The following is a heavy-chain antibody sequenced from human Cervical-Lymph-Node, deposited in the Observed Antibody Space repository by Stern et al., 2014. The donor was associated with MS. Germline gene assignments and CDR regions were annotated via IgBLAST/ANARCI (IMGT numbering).Heavy chain of an antibody. V-gene: IGHV1-69*06. J-gene: IGHJ5*02. CDR2: VIPFVGTS. Sequence: VHLVESGAEVKKPGSSVKVSCKSSGGISWVRQAPGQGLEWMGGVIPFVGTSNYAQKFQGRVIITADTSTNTTYLHLSSLTSADTAVYYCARGSGDNWFGPWGQGTLVTVSS. CDR3: ARGSGDNWFGP. D-gene: IGHD3-10*01. CDR1: GG.